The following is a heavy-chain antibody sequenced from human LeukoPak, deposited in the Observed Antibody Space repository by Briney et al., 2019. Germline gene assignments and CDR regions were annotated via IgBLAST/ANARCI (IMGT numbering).Heavy chain of an antibody. V-gene: IGHV4-4*07. CDR1: GGSISSYY. Sequence: SETLSLTCTVSGGSISSYYWSWIRQPAGEGLEWVGRIDTSGSTSYNPSLKSRVTMSVDTSKNQFSLKLISLTAADTAVYFCAKGQQWRYFDYWGQGTLVTVSS. CDR3: AKGQQWRYFDY. D-gene: IGHD6-19*01. J-gene: IGHJ4*02. CDR2: IDTSGST.